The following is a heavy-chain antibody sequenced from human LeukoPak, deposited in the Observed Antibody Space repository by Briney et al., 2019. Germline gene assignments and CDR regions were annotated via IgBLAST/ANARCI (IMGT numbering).Heavy chain of an antibody. Sequence: GGSLRLSCAASAFTFNTYAMHWVRQAPGKGLEWVAFINYDGTNTYYADSVKGRFTISRDNSKNTLYLQMNSLRAEDTAVYYCAKDRSPMIRGVFDYWGQGTLVTVSS. V-gene: IGHV3-30*02. CDR1: AFTFNTYA. D-gene: IGHD3-10*01. J-gene: IGHJ4*02. CDR3: AKDRSPMIRGVFDY. CDR2: INYDGTNT.